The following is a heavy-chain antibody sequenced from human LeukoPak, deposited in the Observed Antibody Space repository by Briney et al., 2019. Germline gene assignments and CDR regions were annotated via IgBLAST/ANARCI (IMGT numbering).Heavy chain of an antibody. D-gene: IGHD3-16*01. CDR2: IIPIFGTA. J-gene: IGHJ6*02. CDR1: GDSISKFA. Sequence: SVKVSCKASGDSISKFAVSWVRQAPGQGLQWMGGIIPIFGTADYAQKFQGRVTITADEATSTTYMELSSLKSEDTAIYYCTTRSCGAGACSSNFYYYYGLHFWGQGTTVSVSS. V-gene: IGHV1-69*13. CDR3: TTRSCGAGACSSNFYYYYGLHF.